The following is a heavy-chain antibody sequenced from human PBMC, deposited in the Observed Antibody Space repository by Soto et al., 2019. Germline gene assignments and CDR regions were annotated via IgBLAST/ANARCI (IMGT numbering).Heavy chain of an antibody. D-gene: IGHD3-22*01. V-gene: IGHV3-30*18. CDR2: ISDDGSNK. CDR3: AKALWSVYYYDSSDYCSFEY. CDR1: GFTFSSYA. Sequence: QVQLVESGGGVVQPGRSLRLPCAASGFTFSSYAMHWFRQAPGTGLERVTVISDDGSNKHYADSVKGRFTISRDNSKNPLCRLMNRLTGEDTAVYYSAKALWSVYYYDSSDYCSFEYWGQGALVTVCS. J-gene: IGHJ4*02.